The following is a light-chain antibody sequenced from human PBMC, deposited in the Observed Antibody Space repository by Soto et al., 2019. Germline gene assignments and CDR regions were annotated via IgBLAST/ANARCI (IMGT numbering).Light chain of an antibody. CDR1: ESIESW. CDR2: KAS. V-gene: IGKV1-5*03. J-gene: IGKJ1*01. CDR3: QQYNSYRA. Sequence: LSAXXXXXFTIXCRASESIESWSAWHQQQPRSAPXLLISKASSLESGVPSRFSGSAFGTEFPLTISSLQPDDFATYYCQQYNSYRAFGQGTKVDI.